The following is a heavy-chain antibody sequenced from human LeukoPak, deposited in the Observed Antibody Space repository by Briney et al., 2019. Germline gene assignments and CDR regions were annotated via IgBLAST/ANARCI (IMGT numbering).Heavy chain of an antibody. Sequence: GGSLRLSCATSGFNFDRYTIYWVRHAPGKGLEWVSLAGWAGGTTFYSDSVRGRFTISRDSGRKSVYLQMNSLTTDDTAFYFCAKELDTMFFDYWGQGALVTVSS. CDR3: AKELDTMFFDY. V-gene: IGHV3-43*01. CDR2: AGWAGGTT. CDR1: GFNFDRYT. D-gene: IGHD3-10*02. J-gene: IGHJ4*02.